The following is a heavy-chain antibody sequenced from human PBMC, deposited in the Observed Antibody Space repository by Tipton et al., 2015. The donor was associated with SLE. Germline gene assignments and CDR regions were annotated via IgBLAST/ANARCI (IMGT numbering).Heavy chain of an antibody. Sequence: TLSLTCAVYGGSFSDYYWSWIRQPPGKGLEWIGEINHSGSTNYNPSLKSRVTISVDTSKNQFSLKLSSVTAADTAVYYCASWGLLREGAFDIWGQGTMVTVSS. CDR3: ASWGLLREGAFDI. J-gene: IGHJ3*02. CDR2: INHSGST. CDR1: GGSFSDYY. V-gene: IGHV4-34*01. D-gene: IGHD1-26*01.